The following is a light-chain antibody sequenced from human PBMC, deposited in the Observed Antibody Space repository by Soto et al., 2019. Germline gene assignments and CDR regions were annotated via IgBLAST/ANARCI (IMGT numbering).Light chain of an antibody. CDR2: GAS. Sequence: VMTQSPATLSVSPGERATLSCRASQNLRSSLAWYQQKPGQAPRLLIYGASTRATGIPARFSGSGSGTEFTLTISSLQSEDFAVYYCQQYVTSPLTFGGGTKVDIK. J-gene: IGKJ4*01. V-gene: IGKV3-15*01. CDR1: QNLRSS. CDR3: QQYVTSPLT.